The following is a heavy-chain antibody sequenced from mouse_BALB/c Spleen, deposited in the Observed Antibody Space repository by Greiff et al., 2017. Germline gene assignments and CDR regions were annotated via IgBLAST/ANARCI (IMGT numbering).Heavy chain of an antibody. CDR1: GFTFSSFG. CDR2: ISSGSSTI. CDR3: ARWGYGYDAWFAY. J-gene: IGHJ3*01. V-gene: IGHV5-17*02. Sequence: EVQVVESGGGLVQPGGSRKLSCAASGFTFSSFGMHWVRQAPEKGLEWVAYISSGSSTIYYADTVKGRFTISRDNPKNTLFLQMTSLRSEDTAMYYCARWGYGYDAWFAYWGQGTLVTVSA. D-gene: IGHD2-2*01.